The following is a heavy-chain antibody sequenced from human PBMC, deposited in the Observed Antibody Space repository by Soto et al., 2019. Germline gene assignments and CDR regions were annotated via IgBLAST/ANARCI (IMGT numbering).Heavy chain of an antibody. V-gene: IGHV4-34*01. CDR1: GGSFSGYY. J-gene: IGHJ6*02. CDR3: FYGDYYYGMDV. D-gene: IGHD4-17*01. Sequence: SETLSLTCAVYGGSFSGYYWSWIRQPPGKGLEWIGEINHSGSTNYNPSPKSRVTISVDTSKNQFSLKLSSVTAADTAVYYCFYGDYYYGMDVWGQGTTVTVSS. CDR2: INHSGST.